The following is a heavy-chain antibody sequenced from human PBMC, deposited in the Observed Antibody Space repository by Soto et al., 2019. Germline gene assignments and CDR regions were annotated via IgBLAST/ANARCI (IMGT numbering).Heavy chain of an antibody. CDR1: GFTFSSYA. V-gene: IGHV3-23*01. CDR3: AKVLAVAGTRYYYYGMDV. D-gene: IGHD6-19*01. Sequence: PGGSLRLSCAASGFTFSSYAMSWGLQAPWKGLEWVSAISGSGGSTYYADSAKGRFTISRDNSKNTLYLQMNSLRAEDTAVYYCAKVLAVAGTRYYYYGMDVWGQGTTVTVSS. J-gene: IGHJ6*02. CDR2: ISGSGGST.